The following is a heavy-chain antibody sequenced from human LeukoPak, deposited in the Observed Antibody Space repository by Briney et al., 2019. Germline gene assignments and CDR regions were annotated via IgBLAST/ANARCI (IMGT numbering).Heavy chain of an antibody. J-gene: IGHJ4*02. CDR3: ARGRSSYSSSWYIH. CDR1: GYTFTSYD. D-gene: IGHD6-13*01. V-gene: IGHV1-8*01. Sequence: ASVKVACKTSGYTFTSYDINWVRQATGQGLEWMGWMNPNNGNTGYAQKVQGRVTMTTNPSISTAYMELSSLRSEDTAVYYCARGRSSYSSSWYIHWGQGTLVTVSS. CDR2: MNPNNGNT.